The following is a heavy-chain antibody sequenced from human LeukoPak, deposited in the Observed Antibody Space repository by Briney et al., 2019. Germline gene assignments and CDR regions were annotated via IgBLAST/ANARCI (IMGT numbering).Heavy chain of an antibody. CDR3: ARAPPRGVGPTHFDY. CDR1: GDSISSYY. J-gene: IGHJ4*02. Sequence: SETLSLTCTVSGDSISSYYWSWIRQPPGKGLEWIGDIYYTGRTDYNSSHKSRVTISVDTSRSQFSLKLSSVTTADTAVYYCARAPPRGVGPTHFDYWGQGILVTVSS. CDR2: IYYTGRT. D-gene: IGHD1-26*01. V-gene: IGHV4-59*01.